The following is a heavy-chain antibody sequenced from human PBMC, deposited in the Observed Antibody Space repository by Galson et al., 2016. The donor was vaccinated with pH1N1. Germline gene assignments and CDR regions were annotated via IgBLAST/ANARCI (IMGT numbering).Heavy chain of an antibody. Sequence: PALVKPTQTLTLTCTFSGFSLSTSGMCVSWIRQPPGKALEWLALIDWDDNKYYSTSLKTRLTISKDTSKNQVVLTVTNMDPVDTATYYCARMLYGDYSNWFDPWGQGTLVTVSS. V-gene: IGHV2-70*01. CDR3: ARMLYGDYSNWFDP. CDR1: GFSLSTSGMC. CDR2: IDWDDNK. J-gene: IGHJ5*02. D-gene: IGHD4-17*01.